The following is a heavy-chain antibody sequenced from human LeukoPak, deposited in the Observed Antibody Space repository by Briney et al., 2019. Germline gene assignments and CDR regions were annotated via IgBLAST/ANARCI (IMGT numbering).Heavy chain of an antibody. J-gene: IGHJ6*03. V-gene: IGHV4-34*01. CDR2: INHSGST. D-gene: IGHD3-3*01. CDR1: GGSFSGYY. Sequence: SETLSLTCAVYGGSFSGYYWSWIRQPPGKGLEWIGEINHSGSTNYNPSLKNRVTISVDTSKNQFSLKLSSVTAADTAVYYCARGKRKFLEWLLHQNYYYYYMDVWGKGTTVTVSS. CDR3: ARGKRKFLEWLLHQNYYYYYMDV.